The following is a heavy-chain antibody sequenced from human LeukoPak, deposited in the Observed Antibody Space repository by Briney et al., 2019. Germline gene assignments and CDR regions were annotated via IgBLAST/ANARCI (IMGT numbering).Heavy chain of an antibody. CDR3: AGRYYYCDI. CDR1: GFTFSSHG. CDR2: IWYDGSNE. Sequence: PGRSLRLSCAASGFTFSSHGMHWVRQAPGKGLEWVAAIWYDGSNEYYADSVKGRFTISRDSSKSTLYLQMNSLRAEDTAVYYCAGRYYYCDIWGQGTMVTVSS. V-gene: IGHV3-33*01. J-gene: IGHJ3*02. D-gene: IGHD3-10*01.